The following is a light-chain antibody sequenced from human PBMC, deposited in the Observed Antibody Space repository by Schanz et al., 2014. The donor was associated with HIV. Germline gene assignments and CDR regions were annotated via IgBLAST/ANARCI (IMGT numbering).Light chain of an antibody. V-gene: IGLV2-14*02. CDR2: EVS. CDR3: SSYAGSNNLGV. CDR1: SSDVGTYNL. Sequence: QSALTQPASVSGSPGQSITISCAGTSSDVGTYNLVSWYQQHPGKAPQLIVYEVSERPSGFSNRFSGSKSGNTASLTVSGLQAEDEADYYCSSYAGSNNLGVFGTGTKLTVL. J-gene: IGLJ1*01.